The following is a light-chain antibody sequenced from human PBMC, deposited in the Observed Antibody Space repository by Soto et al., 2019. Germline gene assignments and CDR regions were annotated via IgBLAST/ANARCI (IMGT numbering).Light chain of an antibody. CDR3: QTWGAGMPV. CDR1: SGHSTYA. J-gene: IGLJ3*02. V-gene: IGLV4-69*01. CDR2: LNSDGSH. Sequence: QPVLTQSPSASASLGASVKLTCILSSGHSTYAIAWHQQQPEKGPRYLMRLNSDGSHSKGDGIPDRFSGSSSGAERYLTISSLQSEDEADYYCQTWGAGMPVFGGGTKVTVL.